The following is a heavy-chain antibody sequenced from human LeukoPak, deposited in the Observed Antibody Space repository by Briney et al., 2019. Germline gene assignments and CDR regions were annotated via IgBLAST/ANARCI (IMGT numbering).Heavy chain of an antibody. J-gene: IGHJ3*02. Sequence: GGSLRLSCAASGFTFSSYSMNWVRQAPGKGLEWVSSISSSSSYIYYADSVKGRFTISRDNAKNSLYLQMDSLRAEDTAVYYCARAKRNGFDIWGQGTMVTVSS. CDR2: ISSSSSYI. CDR3: ARAKRNGFDI. CDR1: GFTFSSYS. V-gene: IGHV3-21*01.